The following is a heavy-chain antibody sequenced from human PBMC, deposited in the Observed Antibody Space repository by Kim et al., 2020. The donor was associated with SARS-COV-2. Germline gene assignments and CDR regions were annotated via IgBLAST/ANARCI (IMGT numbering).Heavy chain of an antibody. J-gene: IGHJ4*02. Sequence: ASVKVSCKVSGYTLTELSMHWARQAPGKGLEVMGVFDPEDGETIYAQKCLGRVTMTEDTSTDTAYMGLSSIRSEDTAVYYCATTFGVFLFDYWGQGTLVTVSS. CDR3: ATTFGVFLFDY. D-gene: IGHD3-10*01. CDR1: GYTLTELS. V-gene: IGHV1-24*01. CDR2: FDPEDGET.